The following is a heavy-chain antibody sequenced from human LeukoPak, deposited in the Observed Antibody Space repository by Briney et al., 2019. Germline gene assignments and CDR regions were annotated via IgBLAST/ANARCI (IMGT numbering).Heavy chain of an antibody. V-gene: IGHV3-30*02. Sequence: GGSLRLSCEASGFTFNIYGMHWVRQGPGKGLEWVAYISYDGSNKAYADSVKGRFTISRDNSKNTLYLQVNSLRAEDTAVYYCTKRRDSDYAVDYWGQGTLVTVSS. CDR3: TKRRDSDYAVDY. J-gene: IGHJ4*02. CDR2: ISYDGSNK. CDR1: GFTFNIYG. D-gene: IGHD4-11*01.